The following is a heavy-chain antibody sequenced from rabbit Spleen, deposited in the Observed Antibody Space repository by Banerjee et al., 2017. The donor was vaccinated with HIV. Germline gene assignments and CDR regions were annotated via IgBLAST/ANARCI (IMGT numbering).Heavy chain of an antibody. J-gene: IGHJ4*01. CDR1: GIDFSSSYD. CDR3: VRRYVSGTVWYFSL. D-gene: IGHD1-1*01. Sequence: QSLEESGGGLVKPGASLTLTCTASGIDFSSSYDMCWVRQAPGKGLEWIGYIYTSGSLTYYASWAKGRFTVSKTSSTTVTLQMTSLTAADTATYFCVRRYVSGTVWYFSLWGQGTLVTVS. V-gene: IGHV1S40*01. CDR2: IYTSGSLT.